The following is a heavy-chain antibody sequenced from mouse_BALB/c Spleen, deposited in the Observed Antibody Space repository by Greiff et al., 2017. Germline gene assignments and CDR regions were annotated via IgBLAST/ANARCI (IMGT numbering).Heavy chain of an antibody. CDR2: ISSGSSTI. CDR3: GRGEGYYFDY. V-gene: IGHV5-17*02. J-gene: IGHJ2*01. Sequence: EVQVVESGGGLVQPGGSRKLSCAASGFTFSSFGMHWVRQAPEKGLEWVAYISSGSSTIYYADTVKGRFTISRDNPKNTLFLQLTSLRSEDTAMYYCGRGEGYYFDYWGQGTTLTVSS. CDR1: GFTFSSFG.